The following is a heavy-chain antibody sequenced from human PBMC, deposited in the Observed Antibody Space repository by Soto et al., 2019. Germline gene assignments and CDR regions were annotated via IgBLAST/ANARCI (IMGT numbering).Heavy chain of an antibody. J-gene: IGHJ4*02. CDR3: ARDLAAAGPFDC. V-gene: IGHV1-18*01. Sequence: QVQLVQSGAEVKKPGASVKVSCKASGYTFTNYAFSWVRQAPGQGLEWMGWISAYNGNTNYPQKLQGRVTMTTDTSTSTAYMELGRRRSEGTAVYYCARDLAAAGPFDCWGQGTLVTVSS. D-gene: IGHD6-13*01. CDR1: GYTFTNYA. CDR2: ISAYNGNT.